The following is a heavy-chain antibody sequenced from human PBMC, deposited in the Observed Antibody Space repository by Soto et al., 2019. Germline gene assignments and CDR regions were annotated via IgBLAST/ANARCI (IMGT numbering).Heavy chain of an antibody. CDR3: ARGLRLRFLEWLYEGPYYYYGMDV. D-gene: IGHD3-3*01. CDR2: VYHTGAT. J-gene: IGHJ6*02. V-gene: IGHV4-59*01. Sequence: PSETLSLTCTVSGASISSSYWSWIRQSPERGLEWIAYVYHTGATNYNPSLKSQVTISLDTSKGQFSLNLTSLTTADTAVYFCARGLRLRFLEWLYEGPYYYYGMDVWGQGTTVTVSS. CDR1: GASISSSY.